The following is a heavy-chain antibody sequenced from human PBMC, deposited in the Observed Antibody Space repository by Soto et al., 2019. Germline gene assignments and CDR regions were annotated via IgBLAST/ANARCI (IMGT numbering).Heavy chain of an antibody. CDR3: AGSSSSLKRSITDY. Sequence: QFQLVQSGAEVKKPGSSVKVSCKASGGTFSSYTISWVRQAPGQGLEWRGRIIPIRGIANYAQKFQGRVTTTADNYTSTAYMELSSLRSEDTAVYYCAGSSSSLKRSITDYWGQGTLVTVSS. D-gene: IGHD6-6*01. CDR1: GGTFSSYT. J-gene: IGHJ4*02. V-gene: IGHV1-69*02. CDR2: IIPIRGIA.